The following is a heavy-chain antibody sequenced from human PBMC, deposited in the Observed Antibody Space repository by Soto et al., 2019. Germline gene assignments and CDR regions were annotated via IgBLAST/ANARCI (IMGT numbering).Heavy chain of an antibody. D-gene: IGHD5-18*01. Sequence: ASVKVSCKASGYTFTSYAMHWVRQAPGQRLEWMGWINAGNGNTKYSQKFQGRVTITRDTSASTAYMELSSLRSEDTAVYYCARNQPAMAPYPYYGMDAWGKGTTVTAPQ. CDR2: INAGNGNT. J-gene: IGHJ6*04. CDR3: ARNQPAMAPYPYYGMDA. V-gene: IGHV1-3*01. CDR1: GYTFTSYA.